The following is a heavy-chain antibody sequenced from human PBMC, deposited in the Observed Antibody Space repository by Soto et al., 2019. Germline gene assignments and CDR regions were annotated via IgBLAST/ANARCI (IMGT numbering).Heavy chain of an antibody. CDR2: ISGSGGST. D-gene: IGHD6-19*01. CDR3: AKDTFPSGIAVAGTDFQH. Sequence: GGSLRLSCAASGFTFSSYAMSWVRQAPGKGLEWVSAISGSGGSTYYADSVKGRFTISRDNSKNTLYLQMNSLRAEDTAVYYCAKDTFPSGIAVAGTDFQHWGQDTLVTVSS. J-gene: IGHJ1*01. V-gene: IGHV3-23*01. CDR1: GFTFSSYA.